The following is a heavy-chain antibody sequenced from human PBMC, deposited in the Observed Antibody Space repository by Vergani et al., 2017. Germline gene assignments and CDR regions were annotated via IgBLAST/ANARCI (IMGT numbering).Heavy chain of an antibody. CDR2: IYYTGTT. CDR3: TGHGRSGWAGYLQH. J-gene: IGHJ1*01. D-gene: IGHD6-19*01. CDR1: GVSIGSNSYY. Sequence: QLQLQESGPGLVKPSETLSLTCTVSGVSIGSNSYYWGWIRQPPGKGLEWIGTIYYTGTTYYNEAHKSRLTISVDTSKNQFSLNLTSVTAADTAVYDCTGHGRSGWAGYLQHWGQGTLVTASS. V-gene: IGHV4-39*01.